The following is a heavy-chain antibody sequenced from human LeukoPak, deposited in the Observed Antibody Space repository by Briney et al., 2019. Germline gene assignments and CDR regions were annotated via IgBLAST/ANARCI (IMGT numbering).Heavy chain of an antibody. CDR1: GGTFSSYA. V-gene: IGHV1-69*05. J-gene: IGHJ4*02. CDR3: ASKGYYYDSSGNDY. CDR2: IIPIFGTA. Sequence: SAKVSRKASGGTFSSYAISWVRQAPGQGLEWMGGIIPIFGTANYAQKFQGRVTITTDESTSTDYMELSSLRSEDTAGYYCASKGYYYDSSGNDYWGQGTLVTVSS. D-gene: IGHD3-22*01.